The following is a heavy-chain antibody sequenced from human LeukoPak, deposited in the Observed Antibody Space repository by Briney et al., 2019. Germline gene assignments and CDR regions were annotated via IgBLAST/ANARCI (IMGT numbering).Heavy chain of an antibody. CDR3: TTVPPFNWNLDY. CDR2: IKSKTDGGTT. CDR1: GFTFSNAW. J-gene: IGHJ4*02. Sequence: GGSLRLSCAASGFTFSNAWMSWVRQAPGKGLEWVGRIKSKTDGGTTDYAAPVKGRSTISRDDSKNTLYLQMNSLKTEDTAVYYCTTVPPFNWNLDYWGQGTLVTVSS. V-gene: IGHV3-15*01. D-gene: IGHD1-20*01.